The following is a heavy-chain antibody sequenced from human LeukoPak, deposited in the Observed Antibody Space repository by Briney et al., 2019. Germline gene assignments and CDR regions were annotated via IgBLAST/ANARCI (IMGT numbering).Heavy chain of an antibody. CDR3: AKGYSSGWYFVY. D-gene: IGHD6-19*01. J-gene: IGHJ4*02. V-gene: IGHV3-48*03. Sequence: GGSLRLSCVASGFAFSSYEMNWVRQSPGKGLEWISFISGSGSTIHYADSVKGRFTISRDNAKNSLYLQMSSLRADDTAVYYCAKGYSSGWYFVYWGQGTLVTVS. CDR2: ISGSGSTI. CDR1: GFAFSSYE.